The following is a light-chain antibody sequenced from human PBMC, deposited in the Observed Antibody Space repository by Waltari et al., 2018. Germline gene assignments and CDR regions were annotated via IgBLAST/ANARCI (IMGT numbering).Light chain of an antibody. CDR1: QSISSN. Sequence: IVMTQSPATLSVFPGERATLSCRASQSISSNLAWYQQKPGQAPRLLIYGASTRATGIPDRFTGSGSGIEFTLTINSLQSEDFAVYYGQQYNNWPPDPTFGQGTKVEIK. CDR2: GAS. J-gene: IGKJ1*01. V-gene: IGKV3D-15*01. CDR3: QQYNNWPPDPT.